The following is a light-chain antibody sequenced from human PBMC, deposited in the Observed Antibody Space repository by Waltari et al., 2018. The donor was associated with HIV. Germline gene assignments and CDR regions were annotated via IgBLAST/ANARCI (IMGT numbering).Light chain of an antibody. Sequence: AIHLTQSPSSLSASVGDRVIITCRASQDITSALAWYQQKPEKPPKLLIYDVSSLESGVPSRFSGSGSGTDFTLTISSLYPEDIATYYCQQFNSYPMTFGQGTRLEIK. J-gene: IGKJ5*01. CDR2: DVS. CDR1: QDITSA. CDR3: QQFNSYPMT. V-gene: IGKV1-13*02.